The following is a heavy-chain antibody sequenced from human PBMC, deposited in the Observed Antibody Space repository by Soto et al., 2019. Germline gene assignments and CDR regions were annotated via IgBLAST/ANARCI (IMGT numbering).Heavy chain of an antibody. J-gene: IGHJ4*02. V-gene: IGHV1-69*13. CDR3: ARAVGIGYSYGSYHFDY. Sequence: SVKVSCKASGGTFSSYAISWVRQAPGQGLEWMGGIIPIFGTANYAQKFQGRVTITADESTSTAYMELSSLRSEDTAVYYCARAVGIGYSYGSYHFDYWGQGTLVTVSS. CDR1: GGTFSSYA. CDR2: IIPIFGTA. D-gene: IGHD5-18*01.